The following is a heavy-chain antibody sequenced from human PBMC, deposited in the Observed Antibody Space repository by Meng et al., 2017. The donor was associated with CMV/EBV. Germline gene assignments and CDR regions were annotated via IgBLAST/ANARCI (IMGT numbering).Heavy chain of an antibody. D-gene: IGHD6-6*01. CDR3: AHSPSLQLVRHWFDP. CDR1: GFSLSPSGLG. CDR2: IYWDDDK. J-gene: IGHJ5*02. V-gene: IGHV2-5*02. Sequence: ITLKESGPTLSKPHQTITLTCTFSGFSLSPSGLGVGLIRQPPGKALEWLALIYWDDDKRYSPSLKSRLTITKDTSKNQVVLTMTNMDPVDTATYYCAHSPSLQLVRHWFDPWGQGTLVTVSS.